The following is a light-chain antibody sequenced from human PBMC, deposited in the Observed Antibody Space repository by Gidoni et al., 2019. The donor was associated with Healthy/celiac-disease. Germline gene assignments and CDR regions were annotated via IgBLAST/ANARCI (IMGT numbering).Light chain of an antibody. CDR1: QSVSSN. V-gene: IGKV3D-15*01. J-gene: IGKJ2*01. CDR2: GAT. Sequence: EIVMTQSPATLSVAPGERATLSCRASQSVSSNLAWYQQKPDQPPRLLIYGATTRATGLPARFSGSGSGTEFTLTISSLPSEVFAVYYCQQYNTWYTFGQGTQLEIK. CDR3: QQYNTWYT.